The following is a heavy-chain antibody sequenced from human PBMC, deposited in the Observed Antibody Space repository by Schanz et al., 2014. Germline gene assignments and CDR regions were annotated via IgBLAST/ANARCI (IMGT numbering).Heavy chain of an antibody. V-gene: IGHV1-46*02. CDR3: ASDTMGGNFVLDV. D-gene: IGHD3-10*01. CDR1: GATFNSYA. CDR2: IYLSDGST. J-gene: IGHJ6*02. Sequence: QVRLVQSGAEVKKPGSSVKVSCKSSGATFNSYAFGWVRQAPGQGLEWMGRIYLSDGSTRYAQKFQGRVTVTRDTSTTTVYMDLSSLISEDTAVYYCASDTMGGNFVLDVWGQGTTVTVSS.